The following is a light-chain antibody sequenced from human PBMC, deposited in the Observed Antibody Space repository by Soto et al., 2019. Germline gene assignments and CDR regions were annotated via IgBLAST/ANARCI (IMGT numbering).Light chain of an antibody. CDR2: AAS. V-gene: IGKV1-39*01. Sequence: DIQMTQSPSSLSASVGDEVTITCRASQTIMTYLNWYQLKPGKPPRLLIYAASSLQSGVPSRFSGSGSGTDFTFTISSLQPEDFATYSCQQSYNSPQTFGRGTKVDIK. J-gene: IGKJ1*01. CDR3: QQSYNSPQT. CDR1: QTIMTY.